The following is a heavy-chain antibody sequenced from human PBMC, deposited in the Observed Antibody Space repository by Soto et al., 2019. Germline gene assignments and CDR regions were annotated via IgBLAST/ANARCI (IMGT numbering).Heavy chain of an antibody. V-gene: IGHV1-18*01. CDR1: GYIFDSYG. CDR3: GRDQAMFVTDYYYYYGMDV. Sequence: QVQLVQSGAEVKKPGASVKVSCKASGYIFDSYGISWVRQAPGQGLEWMGWISPYNGNTNYAQKIQGRGTMTTDTSTRTAYMEPSSLRSDATAVYYCGRDQAMFVTDYYYYYGMDVWAQDTTVT. J-gene: IGHJ6*02. CDR2: ISPYNGNT. D-gene: IGHD3-10*02.